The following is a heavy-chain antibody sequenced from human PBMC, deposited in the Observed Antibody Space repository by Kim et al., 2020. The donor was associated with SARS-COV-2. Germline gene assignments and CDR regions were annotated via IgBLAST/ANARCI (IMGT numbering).Heavy chain of an antibody. Sequence: ASVKVSCKASGYTFTSYGISWVRQAPGQGLEWMGWISAYNGNTNYAQKLQGRVTMTTDTSTSTAYMELRSLRSDDTAVYYCARRPLGRIAAREPEFDYWGQGTLVTVSS. CDR3: ARRPLGRIAAREPEFDY. CDR1: GYTFTSYG. D-gene: IGHD6-6*01. CDR2: ISAYNGNT. J-gene: IGHJ4*02. V-gene: IGHV1-18*04.